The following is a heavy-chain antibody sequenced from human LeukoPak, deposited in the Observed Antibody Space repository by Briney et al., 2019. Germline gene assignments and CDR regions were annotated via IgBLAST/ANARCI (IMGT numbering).Heavy chain of an antibody. CDR2: IYSGGST. Sequence: GGSLRLSCAASGFTVSSNYMSWVRQAPGKGLEWVSVIYSGGSTYYADSVKGRFTISKDTSRNTLYLQMNSLRAEDTAVYYCAKDLMRDRWFGESWGQGTLVTVSS. CDR1: GFTVSSNY. D-gene: IGHD3-10*01. J-gene: IGHJ5*02. V-gene: IGHV3-66*02. CDR3: AKDLMRDRWFGES.